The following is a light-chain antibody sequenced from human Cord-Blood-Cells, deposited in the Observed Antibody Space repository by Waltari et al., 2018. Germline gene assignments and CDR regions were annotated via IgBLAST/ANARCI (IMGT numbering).Light chain of an antibody. CDR3: QQRSNWP. J-gene: IGKJ4*01. CDR2: DAS. CDR1: QSVSSY. Sequence: EIVLTQSPATLSLSPGERATLSCRASQSVSSYLAWYQQKPGQAPRLLIYDASNRATGIPARFSGSGSGTDFTLTISSLEPDDFAVYYCQQRSNWPFGGGTKVEIK. V-gene: IGKV3-11*01.